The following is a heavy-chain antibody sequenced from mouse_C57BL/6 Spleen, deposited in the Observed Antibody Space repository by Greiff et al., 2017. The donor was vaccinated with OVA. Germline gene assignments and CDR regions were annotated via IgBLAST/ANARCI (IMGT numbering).Heavy chain of an antibody. J-gene: IGHJ4*01. D-gene: IGHD1-1*01. CDR1: GYTFTSYW. V-gene: IGHV1-52*01. CDR3: AMITTVVETNYYAMDY. Sequence: QVQLQQPGAELVRPGSSVKLSCKASGYTFTSYWMHWVKQRPIQGLEWIGNIDPSDSETHYNQKFKDKATLTVDKSSSTAYMQLSSLTSEDSAVYYCAMITTVVETNYYAMDYWGQGTSVTVSS. CDR2: IDPSDSET.